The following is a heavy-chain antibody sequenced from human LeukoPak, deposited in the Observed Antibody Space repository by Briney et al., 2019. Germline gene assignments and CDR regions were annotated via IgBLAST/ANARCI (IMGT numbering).Heavy chain of an antibody. V-gene: IGHV3-30*18. CDR2: VSYDATNK. CDR1: GFTFSNYA. J-gene: IGHJ4*02. Sequence: PGGSLRLSCAASGFTFSNYAMHWVRQAPGKGLEWVAVVSYDATNKYYGDSVKGRFTLSRDNSKNTLYLQMNSLRAEDTAVYYCAKELVGATGYWGQGTLVTVSS. CDR3: AKELVGATGY. D-gene: IGHD1-26*01.